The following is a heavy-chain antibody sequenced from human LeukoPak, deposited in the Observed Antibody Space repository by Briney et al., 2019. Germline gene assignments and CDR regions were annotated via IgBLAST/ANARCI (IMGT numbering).Heavy chain of an antibody. D-gene: IGHD3-10*01. CDR1: GDSITGYS. Sequence: SETLSLTCSVSGDSITGYSWSWIRQTPGKGLEWIGYIYYNGDTHYNPSLNSRLSMSVDTPKKQFSLKLSSVTAADTAVYYCAKGGNGSGSYYNVGHWFDPWGQGTLVTVSS. V-gene: IGHV4-59*08. CDR2: IYYNGDT. J-gene: IGHJ5*02. CDR3: AKGGNGSGSYYNVGHWFDP.